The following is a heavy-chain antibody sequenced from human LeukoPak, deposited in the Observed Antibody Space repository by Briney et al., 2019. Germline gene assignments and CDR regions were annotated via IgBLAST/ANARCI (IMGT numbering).Heavy chain of an antibody. J-gene: IGHJ4*02. Sequence: GQSLRPSCTTTGFTFSTNGTHWVRQAPGKGMEWVSSIIIVSSYTSYADSVKGRFTISRDNAKNSLYLQMNSLRAEDTAVYYCARRYGDYVGSFEYWGQGTLVTVSS. V-gene: IGHV3-21*01. CDR2: IIIVSSYT. CDR1: GFTFSTNG. CDR3: ARRYGDYVGSFEY. D-gene: IGHD4-17*01.